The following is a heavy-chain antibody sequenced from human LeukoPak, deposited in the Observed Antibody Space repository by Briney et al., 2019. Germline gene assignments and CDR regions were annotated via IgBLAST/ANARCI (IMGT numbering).Heavy chain of an antibody. Sequence: SETLSLTCSVSGGSITPYYWSWIRQPAGNGLEWIGRTHTSGSTNFSPSLKCRITMSLDTSNNQFSLKLTSVTAADTAVYFCARTLHVSKYLPSYYFDNWGPGTQVTVSS. V-gene: IGHV4-4*07. CDR2: THTSGST. CDR1: GGSITPYY. J-gene: IGHJ4*02. CDR3: ARTLHVSKYLPSYYFDN. D-gene: IGHD2-2*01.